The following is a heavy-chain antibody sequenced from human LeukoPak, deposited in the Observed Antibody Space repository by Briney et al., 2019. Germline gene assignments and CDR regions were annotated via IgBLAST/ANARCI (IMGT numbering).Heavy chain of an antibody. CDR2: IWYDGSNK. CDR3: ARGDSSGYYPLEY. D-gene: IGHD3-22*01. J-gene: IGHJ4*02. CDR1: GFTFSSYG. Sequence: PGRSLRLSCAASGFTFSSYGMHWVRQAPGKGLEWVAVIWYDGSNKYYADSVKGRSTISRDNSKNTLYLQMNSLRAEDTAVYYCARGDSSGYYPLEYWGQGTLVTVSS. V-gene: IGHV3-33*01.